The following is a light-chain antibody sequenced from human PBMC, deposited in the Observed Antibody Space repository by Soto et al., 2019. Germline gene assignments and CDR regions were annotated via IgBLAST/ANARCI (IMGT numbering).Light chain of an antibody. Sequence: IVMTQSPDSLAVSLGERATINCKSSQSVLYSSNNKKYLVLYQQKPGQPSKLLIYWANIRESGVPDRFSGSGSRTAFTLTISILQAEDVAVYYCQQYYSTPFTFGPGTKVDIK. CDR2: WAN. V-gene: IGKV4-1*01. J-gene: IGKJ3*01. CDR3: QQYYSTPFT. CDR1: QSVLYSSNNKKY.